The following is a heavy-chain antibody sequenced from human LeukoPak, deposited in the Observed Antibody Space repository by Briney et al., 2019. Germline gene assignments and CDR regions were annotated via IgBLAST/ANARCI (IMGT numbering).Heavy chain of an antibody. Sequence: SETLSLTCTVSGGSISSYYWSWIRQPAGKGLEWIGRIYTSGSTNYNPSLKSRVTMSVDTSKNQFSLKLSSVTAADTAVYYCAKDQGIAAAGTAGMDVWGQGTTVTVSS. CDR3: AKDQGIAAAGTAGMDV. D-gene: IGHD6-13*01. V-gene: IGHV4-4*07. CDR2: IYTSGST. CDR1: GGSISSYY. J-gene: IGHJ6*02.